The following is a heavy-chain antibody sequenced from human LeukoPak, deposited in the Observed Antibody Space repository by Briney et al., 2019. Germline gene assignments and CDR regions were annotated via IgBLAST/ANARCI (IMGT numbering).Heavy chain of an antibody. Sequence: PRGSLRLSCAASGFTFSSYWMSWVRQAPGKGLEWVANIKQDGSEKYYVDSVKGRFTISRDNAKNSLYLQMNSLRAEDTAVYYCARDMNVVVPAGNFDYWGQGTLVTVSS. D-gene: IGHD2-2*01. CDR1: GFTFSSYW. V-gene: IGHV3-7*01. J-gene: IGHJ4*02. CDR3: ARDMNVVVPAGNFDY. CDR2: IKQDGSEK.